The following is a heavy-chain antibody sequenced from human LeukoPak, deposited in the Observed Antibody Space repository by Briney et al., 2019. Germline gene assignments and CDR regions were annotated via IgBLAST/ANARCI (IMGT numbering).Heavy chain of an antibody. J-gene: IGHJ4*02. V-gene: IGHV4-34*01. CDR3: ARTDYYDSSGYFDY. CDR2: INHSGST. CDR1: GGSFSGYY. D-gene: IGHD3-22*01. Sequence: SETLSLTCAVYGGSFSGYYWSWIRQPPGKGLEWIGEINHSGSTNYNPSLKSRVTISVDTSKNQFSLKLSSVTAADTAVYYCARTDYYDSSGYFDYWGQGTLATVSS.